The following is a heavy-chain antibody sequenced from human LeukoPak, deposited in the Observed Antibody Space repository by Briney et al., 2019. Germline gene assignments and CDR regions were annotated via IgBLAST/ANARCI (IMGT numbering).Heavy chain of an antibody. CDR1: GFTFSSYW. V-gene: IGHV3-7*05. CDR2: IKQDGVEQ. J-gene: IGHJ5*02. D-gene: IGHD2-15*01. CDR3: ARISQRSFDP. Sequence: GPLRLSCAASGFTFSSYWMSWVRQAPGKGLEWVANIKQDGVEQYYVDSVEGRFTISRDNAKSSLFLQMNSLRAEDTAVYYCARISQRSFDPCGQGTLVTVSS.